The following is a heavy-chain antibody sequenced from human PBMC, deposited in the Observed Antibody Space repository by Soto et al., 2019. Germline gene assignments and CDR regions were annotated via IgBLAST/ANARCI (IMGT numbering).Heavy chain of an antibody. V-gene: IGHV4-59*12. J-gene: IGHJ5*02. CDR2: IYHSGNI. CDR3: ARITSP. D-gene: IGHD3-10*01. Sequence: PSDTLSLTCTVSGDPISRYYWSWIRQPPGKGLGWIGYIYHSGNINYNPSLKSRVTISVDRSKNQFSLKLSSVTAADTAVYYCARITSPWGQGTLVTVSS. CDR1: GDPISRYY.